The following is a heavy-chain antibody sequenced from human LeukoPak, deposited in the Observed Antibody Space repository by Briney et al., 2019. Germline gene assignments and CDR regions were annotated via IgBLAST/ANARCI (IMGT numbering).Heavy chain of an antibody. D-gene: IGHD6-19*01. Sequence: ASVKVSCEASGYTFTDYRLHWARQAPGQGLEWMGWIKPDSGVTNYAQKFQGRVTMTRDTSISTAYMELSRLRSDDTAVYFCVRGQWLREYDYWGQGTLVTASS. J-gene: IGHJ4*02. V-gene: IGHV1-2*02. CDR2: IKPDSGVT. CDR3: VRGQWLREYDY. CDR1: GYTFTDYR.